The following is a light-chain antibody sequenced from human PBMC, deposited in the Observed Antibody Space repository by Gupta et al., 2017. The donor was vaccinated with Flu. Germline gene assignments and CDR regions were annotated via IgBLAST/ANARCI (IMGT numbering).Light chain of an antibody. V-gene: IGLV1-44*01. J-gene: IGLJ1*01. Sequence: VTITCSRGSSNIGSNNGTCWHQRTSAATHILLFGNNGRLCGVPAGVSVSNSGTSAAMAISSLQAEEEADDYCETWEDSRNGNYVFGTGTKVTVL. CDR3: ETWEDSRNGNYV. CDR1: SSNIGSNN. CDR2: GNN.